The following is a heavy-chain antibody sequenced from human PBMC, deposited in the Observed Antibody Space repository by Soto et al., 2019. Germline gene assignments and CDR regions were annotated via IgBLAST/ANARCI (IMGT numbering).Heavy chain of an antibody. CDR2: ISAYNGNT. D-gene: IGHD6-13*01. J-gene: IGHJ6*01. V-gene: IGHV1-18*04. Sequence: ASVKVSCKASGYTFTSYGISWVRQAPGQGLEWMGWISAYNGNTNYAQKLQGRVTMTTDTSTSTAYMELRSLRSDDTAAYYCASWGLHSSSWYGVKYYYYYYCLDVWG. CDR3: ASWGLHSSSWYGVKYYYYYYCLDV. CDR1: GYTFTSYG.